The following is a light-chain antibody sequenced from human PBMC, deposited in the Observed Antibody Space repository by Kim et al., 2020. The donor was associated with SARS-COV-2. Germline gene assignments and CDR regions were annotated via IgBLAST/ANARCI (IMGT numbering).Light chain of an antibody. J-gene: IGLJ3*02. CDR2: VNRDGSH. CDR1: SGQSRYA. CDR3: QTWDTGIRV. Sequence: ASVQLTCILSSGQSRYAIAWHQQQPGKGPRFLMKVNRDGSHIKGDGIPDRFSGSTSGAERYLTSSSLQPEDEADYYCQTWDTGIRVFGGGTQLTVL. V-gene: IGLV4-69*01.